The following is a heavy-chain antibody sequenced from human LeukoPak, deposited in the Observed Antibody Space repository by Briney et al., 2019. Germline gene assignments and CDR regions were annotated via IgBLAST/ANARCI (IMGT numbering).Heavy chain of an antibody. D-gene: IGHD5-18*01. CDR1: GGSISSSSYY. V-gene: IGHV4-39*01. CDR3: ARHGIQLWSYFDY. Sequence: SETLSLTCTVSGGSISSSSYYWGWIRQPPGKGLEWIGSIYYSGSTYYNPSLKSRVTISVDTSKNQFSLKLSSVTAADTAVYYCARHGIQLWSYFDYWGQGTLVTVSS. CDR2: IYYSGST. J-gene: IGHJ4*02.